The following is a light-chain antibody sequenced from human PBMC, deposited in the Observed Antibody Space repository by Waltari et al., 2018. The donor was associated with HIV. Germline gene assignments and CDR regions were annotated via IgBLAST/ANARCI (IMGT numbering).Light chain of an antibody. CDR3: AAWDGSHVV. Sequence: QSVLTTPPPASGTPGQRVTSSCSGSSSNIGRYYIYWYQQLPGTAPNLLIYRNNQRPSGVPDRVSGSKSGTSASLAISGLRSEDEADYYCAAWDGSHVVFGGGTKLTVL. CDR1: SSNIGRYY. J-gene: IGLJ2*01. V-gene: IGLV1-47*01. CDR2: RNN.